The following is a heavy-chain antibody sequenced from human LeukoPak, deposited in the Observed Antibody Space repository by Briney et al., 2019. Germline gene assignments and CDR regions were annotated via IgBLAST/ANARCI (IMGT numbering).Heavy chain of an antibody. CDR3: ARDGGAAFDY. Sequence: PSETLSLTCTVSGYSISSGYYWGWIRQPPGKGLEWIGSIYHGGSTYYNPSLQSRVTISVDTSKNQFSLKLSSVTAADTAVYYCARDGGAAFDYWGQGTLVTVSS. J-gene: IGHJ4*02. D-gene: IGHD3-16*01. V-gene: IGHV4-38-2*02. CDR2: IYHGGST. CDR1: GYSISSGYY.